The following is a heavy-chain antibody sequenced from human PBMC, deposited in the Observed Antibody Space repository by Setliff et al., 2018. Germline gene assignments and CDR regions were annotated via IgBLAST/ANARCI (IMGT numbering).Heavy chain of an antibody. J-gene: IGHJ4*01. CDR1: GGSISDNNYY. D-gene: IGHD2-15*01. CDR2: ISYSGTP. V-gene: IGHV4-39*01. CDR3: VRPGGTTVVARHFDY. Sequence: PSETLSLTCTVSGGSISDNNYYWGWIRQAPGSGLEWIGSISYSGTPYYNASVESRVTISIDTSRNQFSLELRSVTVADTATYYCVRPGGTTVVARHFDYWGSGILVTVSS.